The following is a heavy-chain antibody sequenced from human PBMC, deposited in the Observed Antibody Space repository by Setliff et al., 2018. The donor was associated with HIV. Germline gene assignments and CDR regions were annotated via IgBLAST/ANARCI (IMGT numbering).Heavy chain of an antibody. J-gene: IGHJ4*02. V-gene: IGHV4-39*01. Sequence: PSETLSLTCTVSGGSISSNSYYWGWFRQPPGKGLEWIGSIYYSGSTYYTPSPKSRVTISVDTSQNQFSLKLNSVTAADTAVYYCARRGIAAAGSDSWGQGTLVTVSS. D-gene: IGHD6-13*01. CDR1: GGSISSNSYY. CDR2: IYYSGST. CDR3: ARRGIAAAGSDS.